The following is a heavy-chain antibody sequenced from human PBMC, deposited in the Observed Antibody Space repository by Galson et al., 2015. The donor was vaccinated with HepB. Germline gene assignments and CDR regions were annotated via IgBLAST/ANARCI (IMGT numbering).Heavy chain of an antibody. D-gene: IGHD5-12*01. V-gene: IGHV3-9*01. J-gene: IGHJ5*02. Sequence: SLRLSCAASGFAFHDSGMHWVRQAPGKGLEWVSGISWNSNNIVYADSVKGRFTISRDNAKNSLYLQMNGLRADDTALYYCVKGAPSGVATIRTPFDPWGQGTLVTVSS. CDR1: GFAFHDSG. CDR3: VKGAPSGVATIRTPFDP. CDR2: ISWNSNNI.